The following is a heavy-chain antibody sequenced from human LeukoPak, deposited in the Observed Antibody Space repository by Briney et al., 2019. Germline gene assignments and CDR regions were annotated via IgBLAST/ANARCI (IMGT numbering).Heavy chain of an antibody. CDR3: ARDTMVRGVIIRVWFDA. D-gene: IGHD3-10*01. CDR1: GGSFSGYY. Sequence: SETLSLTCAVYGGSFSGYYWSWIRQPPGKGLEWIGEINHSGSTNYNPSLKSRVTISVDSSKNQFSLKLSSVTAADTAVYYCARDTMVRGVIIRVWFDAWGQGTLVTVSS. CDR2: INHSGST. J-gene: IGHJ5*02. V-gene: IGHV4-34*01.